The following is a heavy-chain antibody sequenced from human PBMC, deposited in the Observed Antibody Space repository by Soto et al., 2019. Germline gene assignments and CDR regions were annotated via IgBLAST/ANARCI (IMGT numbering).Heavy chain of an antibody. V-gene: IGHV3-33*01. CDR2: IWYDGSNK. CDR1: GFTFSSYG. Sequence: GGSLRLSCAASGFTFSSYGMHWVRQAPGKGLEWVAVIWYDGSNKYYADSVKGRFTISRDNSKNTLYLQMNSLRAEDTAVYYCARDHSSSWYNYYYYGMDVWGQGTTVTVSS. CDR3: ARDHSSSWYNYYYYGMDV. D-gene: IGHD6-13*01. J-gene: IGHJ6*02.